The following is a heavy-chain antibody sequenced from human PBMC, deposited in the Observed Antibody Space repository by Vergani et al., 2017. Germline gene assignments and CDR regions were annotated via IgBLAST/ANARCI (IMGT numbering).Heavy chain of an antibody. Sequence: QVQLQESGPGLVKPSQTLSLTCTVSGSSISSGSYYWSWIRQPAGKGLEWIGRIYTSGSTNYNPSLKSRVTISVDTSKNQFSLKLSSVTAADTAVYYCARGGRFGELTHDYWGQGTLVTVSS. CDR1: GSSISSGSYY. CDR2: IYTSGST. J-gene: IGHJ4*02. D-gene: IGHD3-10*01. V-gene: IGHV4-61*02. CDR3: ARGGRFGELTHDY.